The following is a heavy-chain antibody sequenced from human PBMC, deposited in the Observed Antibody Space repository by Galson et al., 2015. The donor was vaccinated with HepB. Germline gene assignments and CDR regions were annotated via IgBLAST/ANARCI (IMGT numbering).Heavy chain of an antibody. CDR2: IIPILGIA. Sequence: SVKVSCKASGGTFSSYAISWVRQAPGQGLEWMGRIIPILGIANYAQKFQGRVTITADKSTSTAYMELSSLRSEDTAVYYCARVSQAALGAFDIWGQGTMVTVSS. V-gene: IGHV1-69*04. CDR3: ARVSQAALGAFDI. J-gene: IGHJ3*02. CDR1: GGTFSSYA. D-gene: IGHD3-16*01.